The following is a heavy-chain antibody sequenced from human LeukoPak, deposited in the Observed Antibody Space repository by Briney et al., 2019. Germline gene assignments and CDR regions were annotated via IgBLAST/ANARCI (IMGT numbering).Heavy chain of an antibody. D-gene: IGHD3-3*01. CDR3: ARVLSYDFWSGYFGWFDP. J-gene: IGHJ5*02. V-gene: IGHV3-66*01. Sequence: PGGSLRLSCAASGFTVSSNYMSWVRQAPGKGLEWVSVIYSGGSTYYADSVKGRFTISRDNSKNTLYLQMNSLRAEDTAVYYCARVLSYDFWSGYFGWFDPWGQGTLVTVSS. CDR2: IYSGGST. CDR1: GFTVSSNY.